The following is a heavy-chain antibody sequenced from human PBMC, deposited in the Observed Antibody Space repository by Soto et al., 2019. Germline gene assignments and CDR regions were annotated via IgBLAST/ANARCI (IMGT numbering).Heavy chain of an antibody. CDR2: ISYDGSNK. V-gene: IGHV3-30*18. J-gene: IGHJ6*02. CDR3: AKDLHPPFLQLAYYYYGMDV. Sequence: RLSCAASGFTFSSYGMHWVRQAPGKGLEWVAVISYDGSNKYYADSVKGRFTISRDNSKNTLYLQMNSLRAEDTAVYYCAKDLHPPFLQLAYYYYGMDVWGQGTTVTVSS. D-gene: IGHD6-13*01. CDR1: GFTFSSYG.